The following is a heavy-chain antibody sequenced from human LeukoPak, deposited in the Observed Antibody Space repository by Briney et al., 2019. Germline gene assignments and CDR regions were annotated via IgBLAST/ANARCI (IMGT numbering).Heavy chain of an antibody. CDR3: ARGGYTSYYYYMDV. J-gene: IGHJ6*03. CDR1: GGSISSYY. V-gene: IGHV4-59*01. CDR2: IYYSGST. D-gene: IGHD5-18*01. Sequence: SETLSLTCTVAGGSISSYYWSWIRQPPGKGLEWIGYIYYSGSTNYNPSLKSRVTISVDTSKNQFSLKLSSVTAADTAVYYCARGGYTSYYYYMDVWGEGTTVTVSS.